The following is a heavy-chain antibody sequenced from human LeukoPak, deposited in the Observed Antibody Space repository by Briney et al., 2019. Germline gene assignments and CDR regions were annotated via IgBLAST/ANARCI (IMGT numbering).Heavy chain of an antibody. J-gene: IGHJ2*01. CDR1: GDSIFSYY. CDR3: ARRAYYDSSGYSPTSGYFDL. CDR2: IYSNGIT. V-gene: IGHV4-4*08. D-gene: IGHD3-22*01. Sequence: SETLSLTCTVSGDSIFSYYWNWIRQPPGKGLEWIGYIYSNGITNYSPSLRSRGSISIATSKNQFSLRLTSVTAADTAIYYCARRAYYDSSGYSPTSGYFDLWGRGTLVTVSS.